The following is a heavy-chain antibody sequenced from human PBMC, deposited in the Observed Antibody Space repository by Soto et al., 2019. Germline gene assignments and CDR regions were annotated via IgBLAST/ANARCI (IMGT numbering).Heavy chain of an antibody. D-gene: IGHD6-6*01. J-gene: IGHJ6*02. Sequence: GASVKVSCKASGYTFSSHGISWVRQAPGQGLEWMGWIRAHNGNTNYAQKLQGRVTMTTGTSTSTAYMELRSLRSDDTAVYYCARDRLYESIAARQGLYYYYGMDVWGQGTTVTVSS. CDR3: ARDRLYESIAARQGLYYYYGMDV. CDR1: GYTFSSHG. CDR2: IRAHNGNT. V-gene: IGHV1-18*04.